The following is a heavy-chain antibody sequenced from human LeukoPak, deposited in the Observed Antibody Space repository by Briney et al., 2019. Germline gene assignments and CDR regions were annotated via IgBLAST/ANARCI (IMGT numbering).Heavy chain of an antibody. CDR2: ISWNSGSI. Sequence: PGGSLRLSCAASGFTFDDYAMHWVRQAPGKGLEWVSGISWNSGSIGYADSVKGRFTISRDNAKNSLYLQMNSLGAEDTALYYCAKALYSSGWYVFDYWGQGTLVTVSS. CDR1: GFTFDDYA. CDR3: AKALYSSGWYVFDY. J-gene: IGHJ4*02. V-gene: IGHV3-9*01. D-gene: IGHD6-19*01.